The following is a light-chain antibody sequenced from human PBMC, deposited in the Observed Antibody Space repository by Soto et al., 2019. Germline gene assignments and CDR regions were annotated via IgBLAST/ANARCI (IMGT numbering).Light chain of an antibody. Sequence: QSALTQPASVSGSPGQSITISCTGTSSDVGGYNYVSWYQQHPGKAPKLMIYDVSNRPSGVSNRFSGSKSGNTASLTISGLQAEDEADYYCSSYTSSSTRVFGGRTQLTVL. CDR2: DVS. CDR3: SSYTSSSTRV. CDR1: SSDVGGYNY. J-gene: IGLJ2*01. V-gene: IGLV2-14*01.